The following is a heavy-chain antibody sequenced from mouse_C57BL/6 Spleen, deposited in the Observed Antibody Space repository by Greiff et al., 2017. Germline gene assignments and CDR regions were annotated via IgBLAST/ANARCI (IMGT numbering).Heavy chain of an antibody. J-gene: IGHJ4*01. V-gene: IGHV1-82*01. Sequence: QVQLQQSGPELVKPGASVKISCKASGYAFSSSWMNWVKQRPVQGLEWIGRIYPGDGDTTYNRKFKGKATLTADKSSSTAYMQLSSLTSEDSAVYFCARKDYDCAKDNWSQGTTVTV. CDR2: IYPGDGDT. CDR1: GYAFSSSW. D-gene: IGHD2-4*01. CDR3: ARKDYDCAKDN.